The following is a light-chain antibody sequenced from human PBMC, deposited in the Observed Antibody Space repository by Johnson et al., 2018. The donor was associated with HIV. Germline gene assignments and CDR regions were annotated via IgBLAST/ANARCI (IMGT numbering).Light chain of an antibody. Sequence: QSVLTQPPSVSAAPGQKVTISFSGRSSDMGNYAISWYQQLPGTVPKLLMYENNKRPSGIPDRFSGSKSGTSATLGNTGLHTGDEAGSYCGTWDSSLTAGRVFGTGTKGTVL. CDR3: GTWDSSLTAGRV. CDR2: ENN. J-gene: IGLJ1*01. V-gene: IGLV1-51*02. CDR1: SSDMGNYA.